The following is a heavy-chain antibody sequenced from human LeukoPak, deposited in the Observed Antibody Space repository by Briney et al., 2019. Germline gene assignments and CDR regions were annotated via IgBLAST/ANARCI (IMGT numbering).Heavy chain of an antibody. CDR1: GGFISSYY. CDR2: IYYSGST. Sequence: SETLSLTCTVYGGFISSYYWSWSRQPPGKGLEWIGYIYYSGSTNYNPSLKSRVTISVDTSKNQFSLKLSSVTAADTAVYYCARGQWLVDYWGQGTLVTVSS. V-gene: IGHV4-59*01. J-gene: IGHJ4*02. CDR3: ARGQWLVDY. D-gene: IGHD6-19*01.